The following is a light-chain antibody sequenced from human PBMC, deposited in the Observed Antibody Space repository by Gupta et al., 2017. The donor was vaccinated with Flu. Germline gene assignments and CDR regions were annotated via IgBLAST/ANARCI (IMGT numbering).Light chain of an antibody. CDR3: PEWNSRTGV. CDR2: QDS. V-gene: IGLV3-1*01. CDR1: KLGDKY. Sequence: SYQLTQPPSVSLSPGQTASITCSGDKLGDKYACWYQQKPGQSPVLVIYQDSKRPSGIPELFSGSTSATTAPPNTSGTQAMEDAYYYCPEWNSRTGVFGGGTKLTVL. J-gene: IGLJ2*01.